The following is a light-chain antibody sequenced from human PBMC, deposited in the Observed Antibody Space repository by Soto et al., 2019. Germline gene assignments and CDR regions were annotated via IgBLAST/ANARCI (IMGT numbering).Light chain of an antibody. V-gene: IGLV2-14*01. CDR3: SSYPIRTTLIC. CDR2: YVN. J-gene: IGLJ2*01. CDR1: DNDIGPYNY. Sequence: QSALTQPASVSGSPGQSITISCSGTDNDIGPYNYVTWYQQHPGKVPKLIIYYVNNRPSGVSNRFSGSKSGNTASLTISGLQAEDEDDSYCSSYPIRTTLICFGGGTTLTVL.